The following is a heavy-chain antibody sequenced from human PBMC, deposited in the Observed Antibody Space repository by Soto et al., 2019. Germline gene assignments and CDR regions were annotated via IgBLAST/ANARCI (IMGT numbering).Heavy chain of an antibody. CDR3: ARELTIFGVGNWFDP. V-gene: IGHV3-74*01. CDR2: INSDGSST. J-gene: IGHJ5*02. CDR1: EFVFRSDC. D-gene: IGHD3-3*01. Sequence: PGGSLRHTCAASEFVFRSDCRNWVRQAPGKGLVWVSRINSDGSSTSYADSVKGRFTISRDNAKNTLYLQMNSLRAEDTAVYYCARELTIFGVGNWFDPWGQGTLVTVSS.